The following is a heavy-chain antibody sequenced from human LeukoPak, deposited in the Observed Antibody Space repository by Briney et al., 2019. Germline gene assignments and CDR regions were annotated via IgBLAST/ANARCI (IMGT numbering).Heavy chain of an antibody. CDR3: ARRRYDSSGYYYFDY. V-gene: IGHV4-39*01. J-gene: IGHJ4*02. D-gene: IGHD3-22*01. Sequence: LETLSLTCTVSGGSISSSSYYWGWIRQPPGKGLEWIGSIYYSGSTYYNPSLKSRVTISVDTSKNQFSLKLSSVTAADTAVYYCARRRYDSSGYYYFDYWGQGTLVTVSS. CDR1: GGSISSSSYY. CDR2: IYYSGST.